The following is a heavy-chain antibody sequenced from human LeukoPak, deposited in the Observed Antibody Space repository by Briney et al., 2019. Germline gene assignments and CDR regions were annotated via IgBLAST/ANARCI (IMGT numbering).Heavy chain of an antibody. CDR2: ISAYNGNT. D-gene: IGHD4-17*01. Sequence: ASVKVSCKASGYTFTSYGISWVRQAPGQGLEWMGWISAYNGNTNYAQKLQGRVTMTTDTSTSTVYMELSSLRSEDTAVYYCAREGTVTASNWFDPWGQGTLVTVSS. CDR3: AREGTVTASNWFDP. CDR1: GYTFTSYG. J-gene: IGHJ5*02. V-gene: IGHV1-18*01.